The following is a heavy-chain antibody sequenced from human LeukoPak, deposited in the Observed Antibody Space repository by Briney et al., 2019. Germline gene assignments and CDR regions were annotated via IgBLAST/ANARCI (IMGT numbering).Heavy chain of an antibody. CDR3: APSQSGSSYFDY. J-gene: IGHJ4*02. D-gene: IGHD1-26*01. V-gene: IGHV3-15*01. CDR2: VKSKTNGGAT. Sequence: GGSLRLSCAASGFTFSNYWMTWVRQAPGKGLEWVARVKSKTNGGATDYAAPVKGRFTISRDDSKNTLYLQMNSLRTEDTAVYYCAPSQSGSSYFDYWGQGTLVTVSS. CDR1: GFTFSNYW.